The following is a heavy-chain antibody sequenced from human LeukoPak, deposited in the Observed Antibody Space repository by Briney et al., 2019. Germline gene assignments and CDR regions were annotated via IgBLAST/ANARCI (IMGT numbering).Heavy chain of an antibody. V-gene: IGHV3-30*02. D-gene: IGHD2-2*01. J-gene: IGHJ4*02. CDR1: GFTFDNYG. Sequence: PGGSLRLSCAASGFTFDNYGMHWVRQAPGKGLEWVAFVRYDETNKYYADSVKGRFTISRDNSKNTLYLQMNSLRAEDTAVYYCARDNPDFIVVPAAIHFDYWGQGTLVTVSS. CDR3: ARDNPDFIVVPAAIHFDY. CDR2: VRYDETNK.